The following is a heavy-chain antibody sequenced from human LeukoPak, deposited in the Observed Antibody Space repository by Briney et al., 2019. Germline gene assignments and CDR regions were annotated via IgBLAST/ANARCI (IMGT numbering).Heavy chain of an antibody. Sequence: ASVKVSCKASGYTFTSYYMHWVRQAPGQGLEWMGIINPSGGSTSYAQKFQGRVTMTRDTSTSRVYMELSSLRTNDTAVYYSVGGGSVDFSVGSCYQGGFDIWGQGTMVTVSS. J-gene: IGHJ3*02. CDR1: GYTFTSYY. CDR2: INPSGGST. V-gene: IGHV1-46*01. D-gene: IGHD2-15*01. CDR3: VGGGSVDFSVGSCYQGGFDI.